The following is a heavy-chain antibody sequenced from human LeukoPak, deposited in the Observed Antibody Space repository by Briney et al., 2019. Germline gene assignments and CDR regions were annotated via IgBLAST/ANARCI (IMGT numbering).Heavy chain of an antibody. J-gene: IGHJ4*02. CDR3: ARVVRGVINFDY. CDR2: INPNSGGT. D-gene: IGHD3-10*01. Sequence: GASVKVSCKASGYTFTGYYMHWVRQAPGQGREWMGGINPNSGGTNYAQKFQGRVTMTRDTSISTAYMELSRLRSDDTAVYYCARVVRGVINFDYWGQGTLVTVSS. CDR1: GYTFTGYY. V-gene: IGHV1-2*02.